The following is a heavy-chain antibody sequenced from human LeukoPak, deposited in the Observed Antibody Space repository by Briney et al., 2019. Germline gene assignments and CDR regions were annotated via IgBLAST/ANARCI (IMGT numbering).Heavy chain of an antibody. J-gene: IGHJ4*02. D-gene: IGHD3-10*01. CDR2: IYPGDSDT. V-gene: IGHV5-51*01. Sequence: GESLKISCKGSGYSFTSYWIGWVRQMPGKGLEWMGIIYPGDSDTRYSPSFQGQVTISADKSISTAYLQWSSLKASDTAMYYCARLNSPYYYGSGSSFNYCFDYWGQGTLVTVSS. CDR3: ARLNSPYYYGSGSSFNYCFDY. CDR1: GYSFTSYW.